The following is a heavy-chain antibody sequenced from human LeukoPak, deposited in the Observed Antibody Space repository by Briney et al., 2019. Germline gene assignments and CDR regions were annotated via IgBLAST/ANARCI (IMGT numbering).Heavy chain of an antibody. J-gene: IGHJ4*02. V-gene: IGHV4-39*07. Sequence: PSETLSLTCTVSGGSISSSSYYWGWIRQPPGKGLEWIGCIYYSGTTYYNPSLKSRVTISVDTSKNQFSLKLSSVTAADTAVYYCARARTLYDFWSGYSIPFDYWGQGTLVTVSS. CDR3: ARARTLYDFWSGYSIPFDY. CDR1: GGSISSSSYY. D-gene: IGHD3-3*01. CDR2: IYYSGTT.